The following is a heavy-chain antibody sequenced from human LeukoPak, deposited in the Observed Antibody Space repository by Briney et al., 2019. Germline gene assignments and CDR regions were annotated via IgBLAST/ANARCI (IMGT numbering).Heavy chain of an antibody. D-gene: IGHD3-10*01. V-gene: IGHV3-30*18. CDR1: GFTFISYG. J-gene: IGHJ4*02. Sequence: GRSLRLSCAASGFTFISYGMHWVRQARGKGLEWAAVISYDGSNKYYADSVKGRFTISRDNSKNTLYLQMNSLRAEDTAVYYCAKDRGRGSGSYYLFDYWGQGTLVTVSS. CDR3: AKDRGRGSGSYYLFDY. CDR2: ISYDGSNK.